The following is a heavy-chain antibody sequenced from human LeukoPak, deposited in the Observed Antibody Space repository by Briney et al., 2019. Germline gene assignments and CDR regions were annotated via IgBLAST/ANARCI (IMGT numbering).Heavy chain of an antibody. J-gene: IGHJ5*02. Sequence: PSETPSLTCTVSGYSISSGYYWGWIRQPPGKGLEWIGSIYHSGSTYYNPSLKSRVTISVDTSKNQFSLKLSSVTAADTAVYYCARALGGAAAGKSGHWFDPWGQGTLVTVSS. D-gene: IGHD6-13*01. CDR2: IYHSGST. V-gene: IGHV4-38-2*02. CDR3: ARALGGAAAGKSGHWFDP. CDR1: GYSISSGYY.